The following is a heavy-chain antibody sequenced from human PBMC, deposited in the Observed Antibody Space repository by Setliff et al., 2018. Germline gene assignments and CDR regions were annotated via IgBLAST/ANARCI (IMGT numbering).Heavy chain of an antibody. J-gene: IGHJ3*02. D-gene: IGHD1-26*01. V-gene: IGHV3-23*01. CDR1: RFIFSNYA. CDR2: ITNNGDTI. Sequence: GESLKISCAASRFIFSNYAMSWVRQAPGKGLEWVSSITNNGDTIYYADSVKGRFTISRDNSKSTLYLQMNSLRAEDTAVYYCTREREADHASGTNSRLHDAFDIWGRGTMVTVSS. CDR3: TREREADHASGTNSRLHDAFDI.